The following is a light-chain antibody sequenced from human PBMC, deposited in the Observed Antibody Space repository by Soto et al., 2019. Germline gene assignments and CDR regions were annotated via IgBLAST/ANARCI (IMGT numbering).Light chain of an antibody. CDR2: GAS. J-gene: IGKJ2*01. V-gene: IGKV3-15*01. CDR3: QQYNNRPPDT. CDR1: QSVNSN. Sequence: EIVMTQSPATLSVSPGERATLSCRASQSVNSNLAWYQQKPGQALRLLIYGASTRAAGIPARFSGSGSGTEFSLTISSLQSEDFAVYYCQQYNNRPPDTFGQGTKLEIK.